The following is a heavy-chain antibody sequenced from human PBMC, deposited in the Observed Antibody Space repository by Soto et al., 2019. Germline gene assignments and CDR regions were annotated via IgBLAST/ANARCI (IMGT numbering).Heavy chain of an antibody. CDR2: INPNSGGT. Sequence: QVQLVQSGAEVKKPGASVKVSCKASGYTFTGYYMHWVRQAPGQGLEWMGWINPNSGGTNYAQKFQGRVTKTRDTSISTAYMELSRLRSDDTAVYYCASLPLGYCSGGSCSPFDYWGQGTLVTVSS. V-gene: IGHV1-2*02. CDR3: ASLPLGYCSGGSCSPFDY. J-gene: IGHJ4*02. D-gene: IGHD2-15*01. CDR1: GYTFTGYY.